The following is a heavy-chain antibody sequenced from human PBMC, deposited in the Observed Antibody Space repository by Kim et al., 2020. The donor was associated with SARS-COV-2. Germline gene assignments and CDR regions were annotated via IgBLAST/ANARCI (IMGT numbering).Heavy chain of an antibody. CDR2: GST. V-gene: IGHV4-31*02. J-gene: IGHJ4*02. CDR3: ARDLNGSQGY. Sequence: GSTNSNPSLKSRVTISVDTSKNQFSLKLSSVTAADTAVYYCARDLNGSQGYWGQGTLVTFSS.